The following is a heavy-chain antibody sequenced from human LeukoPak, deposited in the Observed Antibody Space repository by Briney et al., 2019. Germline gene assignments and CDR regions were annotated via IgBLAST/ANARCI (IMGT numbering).Heavy chain of an antibody. J-gene: IGHJ3*02. CDR2: IHSGGTT. CDR3: ARWYNWNDEGAPAFDI. D-gene: IGHD1-20*01. CDR1: GLTVSSSY. V-gene: IGHV3-53*01. Sequence: GGSLRLSCAASGLTVSSSYMSWVRQAPGKGLEWVSVIHSGGTTFYANSVKGRFTISRDNSKNTLYLQMDNLTAEDTAVYYCARWYNWNDEGAPAFDIWGQGTMVTVSS.